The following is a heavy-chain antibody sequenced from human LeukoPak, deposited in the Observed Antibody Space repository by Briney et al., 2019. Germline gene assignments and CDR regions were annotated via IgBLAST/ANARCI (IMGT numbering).Heavy chain of an antibody. D-gene: IGHD3-10*01. CDR2: ISSSSTYI. V-gene: IGHV3-21*01. CDR1: GLIFSSFS. J-gene: IGHJ5*01. CDR3: ARDFPSRFGEGFDF. Sequence: PGGSLRLSCAASGLIFSSFSMNWVRQVPGKGLEWVSSISSSSTYIFYADSVKSRFSNSKDDAKNSLYLERNSLRAEDTAVYYCARDFPSRFGEGFDFWGQGTLVTVSS.